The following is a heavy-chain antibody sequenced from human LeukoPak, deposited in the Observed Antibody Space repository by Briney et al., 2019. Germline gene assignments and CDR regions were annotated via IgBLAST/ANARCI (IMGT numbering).Heavy chain of an antibody. V-gene: IGHV3-23*01. D-gene: IGHD5-24*01. J-gene: IGHJ3*02. CDR1: GITFSNSA. Sequence: GGSLRLSCVPSGITFSNSALSWVRQAPGKGLEWVSTISKSGDQTHYADSVRGLFTISRDIFKNTLYLQMNSLRAEDTAVYHCVKSAGKDGYRDAFDIWGQGTVVTVS. CDR3: VKSAGKDGYRDAFDI. CDR2: ISKSGDQT.